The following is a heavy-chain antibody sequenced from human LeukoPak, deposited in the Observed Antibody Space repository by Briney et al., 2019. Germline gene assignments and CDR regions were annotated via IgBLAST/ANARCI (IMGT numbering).Heavy chain of an antibody. Sequence: ASVMFSCKASGYTFTDYSMHWVRQAPGQGLEWMGWINPNSGGTNYAQKFQGRVTMTRDTSISTAYMELSRLRSDDTAVYYCARDIRDYDILTGYLDDYWGKGTLVPVSS. J-gene: IGHJ4*02. D-gene: IGHD3-9*01. CDR3: ARDIRDYDILTGYLDDY. V-gene: IGHV1-2*02. CDR2: INPNSGGT. CDR1: GYTFTDYS.